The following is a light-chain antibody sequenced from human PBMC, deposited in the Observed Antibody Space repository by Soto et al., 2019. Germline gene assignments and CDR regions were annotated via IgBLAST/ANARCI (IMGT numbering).Light chain of an antibody. CDR3: QQYSSYLT. V-gene: IGKV1-5*01. CDR1: QSISSW. Sequence: DIQMTQSPSTLSASVGDRVTITCRASQSISSWLAWYQQKPGKAPNLLIYDVPTLESGVPSRFSGSGSGTEFTLTISSLQPDDFATYYCQQYSSYLTFGGGTKVDIK. CDR2: DVP. J-gene: IGKJ4*01.